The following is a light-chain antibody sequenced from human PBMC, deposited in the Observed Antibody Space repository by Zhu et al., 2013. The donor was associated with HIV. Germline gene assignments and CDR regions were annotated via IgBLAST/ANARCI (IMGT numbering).Light chain of an antibody. Sequence: EIVLTQSPGTLSLSPGDRATLSCRASRSFSSTYLAWYQQKPGQAPRLLIYGASSRAKGIPDRFSASGSGTDFTLTISRLEPEDFAVYYCQQYGDSPFAFGPGTKVDIK. CDR2: GAS. V-gene: IGKV3-20*01. CDR3: QQYGDSPFA. J-gene: IGKJ3*01. CDR1: RSFSSTY.